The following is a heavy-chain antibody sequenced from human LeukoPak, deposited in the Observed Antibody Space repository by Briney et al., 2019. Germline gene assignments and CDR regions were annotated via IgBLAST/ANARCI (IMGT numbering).Heavy chain of an antibody. CDR3: ARETAVAGNDY. Sequence: PGGSLRLSCAASGFTFSNYEMNWVRQTPGKGLEWVSYISSSGSAKNYADSVKGRFTISRDNAENSLYLQMNSLRVEDTAVYYCARETAVAGNDYWGQGTLVTVSS. D-gene: IGHD6-19*01. CDR2: ISSSGSAK. J-gene: IGHJ4*02. CDR1: GFTFSNYE. V-gene: IGHV3-48*03.